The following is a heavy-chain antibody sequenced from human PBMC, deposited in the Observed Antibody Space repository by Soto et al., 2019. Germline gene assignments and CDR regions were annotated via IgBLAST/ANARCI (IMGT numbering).Heavy chain of an antibody. J-gene: IGHJ5*02. CDR2: ISAYNGNT. D-gene: IGHD6-19*01. CDR1: GYTFTSYG. Sequence: ASVKVSCKASGYTFTSYGISWVRQAPGQGLEWMGWISAYNGNTNYAQKLQGRVTMTTDTSTSTAYMELRSLRSDDTAVYYCARDIVSSGWYTPYNWFDPWGQGTLVTVS. V-gene: IGHV1-18*04. CDR3: ARDIVSSGWYTPYNWFDP.